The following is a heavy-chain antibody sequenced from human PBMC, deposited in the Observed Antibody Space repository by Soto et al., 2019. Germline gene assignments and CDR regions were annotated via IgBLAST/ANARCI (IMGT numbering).Heavy chain of an antibody. Sequence: PGGSLRLSCTASGFTPVYYAMSWFRQAPGKGLEWVGFIRSNAYDETTEYAASVKGRFTISRDDSKTIAYLQMNRLKTEDTAVYFCARGDGDGYQFFDFWGQGTLVTVSS. CDR1: GFTPVYYA. V-gene: IGHV3-49*03. CDR3: ARGDGDGYQFFDF. CDR2: IRSNAYDETT. D-gene: IGHD5-12*01. J-gene: IGHJ4*02.